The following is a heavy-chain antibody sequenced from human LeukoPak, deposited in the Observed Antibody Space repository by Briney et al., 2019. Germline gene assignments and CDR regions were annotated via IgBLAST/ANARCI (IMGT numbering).Heavy chain of an antibody. Sequence: PGGSLRLSCAASGFTFSSDAMSWVRQAPGKGLEWVSAISGSGGSTYYADSVKGRFTISRDNSKNTLYLQMNSLRAEDTAVYYCAKDHPPIYCSGGSCYSDDYWGQGTLVTVSS. V-gene: IGHV3-23*01. J-gene: IGHJ4*02. CDR3: AKDHPPIYCSGGSCYSDDY. CDR2: ISGSGGST. CDR1: GFTFSSDA. D-gene: IGHD2-15*01.